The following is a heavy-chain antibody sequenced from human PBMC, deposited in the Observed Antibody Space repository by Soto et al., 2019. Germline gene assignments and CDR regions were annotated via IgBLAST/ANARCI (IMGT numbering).Heavy chain of an antibody. D-gene: IGHD2-2*01. CDR1: GFTFSSYA. V-gene: IGHV3-30-3*01. CDR3: ARDWGVGYQLLTGWFDP. CDR2: ISYDGSNK. J-gene: IGHJ5*02. Sequence: QVQLVESGGGVVQPGRSLRLSCAASGFTFSSYAMHWVRQAPGKGLEWVAVISYDGSNKYYADSVKGRFTISRDNSKDXLYLQMNSLRAEDTAVYYCARDWGVGYQLLTGWFDPWGQGTLVTVSS.